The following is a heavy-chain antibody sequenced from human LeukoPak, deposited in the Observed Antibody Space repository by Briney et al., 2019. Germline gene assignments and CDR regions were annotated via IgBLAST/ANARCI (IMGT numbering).Heavy chain of an antibody. V-gene: IGHV1-2*06. Sequence: ASVKVSCKASGYTFTGYYMHWVRQAPGQGLEWMGRINPNSGGTNYAQKFQGRVTMTRDTSISTAYMELSRLRSDDTAVYYCARGNAWGNYDKNTPTDYWGQGTLVTVSS. D-gene: IGHD4-11*01. J-gene: IGHJ4*02. CDR3: ARGNAWGNYDKNTPTDY. CDR2: INPNSGGT. CDR1: GYTFTGYY.